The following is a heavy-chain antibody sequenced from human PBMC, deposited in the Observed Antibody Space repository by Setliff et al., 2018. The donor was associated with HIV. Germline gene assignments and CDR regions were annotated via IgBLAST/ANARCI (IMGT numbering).Heavy chain of an antibody. CDR1: GGSISSEGYY. CDR3: AREIYGGNSRPFDY. Sequence: PSETLSLTCTVSGGSISSEGYYWSWIRQPPGKGLEWIGYIYYSGSTNYNPSLKSRVTISVDTSKNQFSLKLSSVTAADTAVYYCAREIYGGNSRPFDYWGQGTLVTVSS. CDR2: IYYSGST. V-gene: IGHV4-61*08. J-gene: IGHJ4*02. D-gene: IGHD4-17*01.